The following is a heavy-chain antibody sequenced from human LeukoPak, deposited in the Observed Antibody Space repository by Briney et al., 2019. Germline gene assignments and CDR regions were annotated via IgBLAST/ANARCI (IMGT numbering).Heavy chain of an antibody. D-gene: IGHD6-19*01. Sequence: PGGSLRLSCAASGFTFSSYGMHWVRQAPGKGLEWVAVIWYDGSNKYYADSVKGRFTISRDNSKNTLYLQMNSLRAEDTAVYYCASIAVAGTMGDFDYWGQGTLVTVSS. J-gene: IGHJ4*02. CDR1: GFTFSSYG. CDR2: IWYDGSNK. CDR3: ASIAVAGTMGDFDY. V-gene: IGHV3-33*01.